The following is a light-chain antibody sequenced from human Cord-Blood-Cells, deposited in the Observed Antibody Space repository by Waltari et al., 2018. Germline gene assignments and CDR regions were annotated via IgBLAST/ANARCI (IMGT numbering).Light chain of an antibody. J-gene: IGLJ2*01. CDR3: SSYAGSNKLVV. CDR1: SSDVGGSNY. Sequence: QSALTQPPSASGPPGQSVTISCTGTSSDVGGSNYVSWYQQHPGKAPKRMIYEVSQRPSGVPDRFSGSKSGNTASLTVSGLQAEDEADYYCSSYAGSNKLVVFGGGTKLTVL. V-gene: IGLV2-8*01. CDR2: EVS.